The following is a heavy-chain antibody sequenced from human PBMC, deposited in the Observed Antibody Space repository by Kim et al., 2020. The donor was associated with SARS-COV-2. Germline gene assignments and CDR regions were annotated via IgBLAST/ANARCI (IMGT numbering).Heavy chain of an antibody. CDR2: TRNKANSYTT. J-gene: IGHJ6*02. Sequence: GGSLRLSCAVSGFTFSDHYMDWVRQPPGKGLEWVGRTRNKANSYTTEYAASVKGRFIISRDDSKNSMHLQMNSLKTEDTAVYYCARGSGNYPFYYYYGMDVWGQGTTVTVSS. V-gene: IGHV3-72*01. CDR3: ARGSGNYPFYYYYGMDV. CDR1: GFTFSDHY. D-gene: IGHD1-26*01.